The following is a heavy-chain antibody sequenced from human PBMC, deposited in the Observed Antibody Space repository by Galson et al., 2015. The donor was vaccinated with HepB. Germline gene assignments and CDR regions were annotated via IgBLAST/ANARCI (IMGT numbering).Heavy chain of an antibody. J-gene: IGHJ4*02. Sequence: SLRLSCAASGFTFDDYAMHWVRQAPGKGLEWVSGISWNSGSIGYADSVKGRFTISRDNAKNSLYLQMNSLRAEDTALYYCAKDMRDFWSGNYDYWGQGTLVTVSS. V-gene: IGHV3-9*01. D-gene: IGHD3-3*01. CDR3: AKDMRDFWSGNYDY. CDR2: ISWNSGSI. CDR1: GFTFDDYA.